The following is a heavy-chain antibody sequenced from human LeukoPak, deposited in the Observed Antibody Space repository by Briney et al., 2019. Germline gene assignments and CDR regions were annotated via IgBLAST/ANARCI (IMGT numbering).Heavy chain of an antibody. D-gene: IGHD6-13*01. CDR3: AFTPSIAAAGTPWY. J-gene: IGHJ4*02. V-gene: IGHV4-34*01. Sequence: SETLSLTCAVYGGSFSGYYWSWIRQPPGKGLEWIGEINHSGSTNYNPSLKSRVTISVDTSKNQFSLKLSSVTAADTAVYYCAFTPSIAAAGTPWYWGQGTLVTVSS. CDR2: INHSGST. CDR1: GGSFSGYY.